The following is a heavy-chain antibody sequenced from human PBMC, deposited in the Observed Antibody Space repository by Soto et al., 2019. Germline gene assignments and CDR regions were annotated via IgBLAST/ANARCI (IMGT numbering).Heavy chain of an antibody. V-gene: IGHV3-15*07. D-gene: IGHD3-16*02. CDR3: TTDINRDYVWGSYRYTGLM. CDR2: IKSKTDGGTT. CDR1: GFTFSNAW. Sequence: PGGSLRLSCAASGFTFSNAWMNWVRQAPGKGLEWVGRIKSKTDGGTTDYAAPVKGRFTISRDDSENTLYLQMNSLKTEDTAVYYCTTDINRDYVWGSYRYTGLMWGQGTLVTVSS. J-gene: IGHJ4*02.